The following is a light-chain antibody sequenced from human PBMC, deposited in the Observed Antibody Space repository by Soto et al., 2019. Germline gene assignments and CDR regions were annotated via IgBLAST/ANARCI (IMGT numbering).Light chain of an antibody. CDR3: LQHKSYPWT. Sequence: EIQMTQSQPAMSASVGDRVAITCGASQGISSYLAWFQQKPGRVPKRLIYSASSLQSGVPSRFSGSGSGTEFTLTISSLQPEDFATYYCLQHKSYPWTFGQGTKVDI. J-gene: IGKJ1*01. CDR2: SAS. V-gene: IGKV1-17*03. CDR1: QGISSY.